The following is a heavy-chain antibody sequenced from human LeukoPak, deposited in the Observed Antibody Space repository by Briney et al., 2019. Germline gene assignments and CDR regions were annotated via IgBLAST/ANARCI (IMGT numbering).Heavy chain of an antibody. J-gene: IGHJ6*04. D-gene: IGHD4-17*01. V-gene: IGHV3-23*01. Sequence: GGSLRLSCAASGFSFRDFAMTWVRQAPGKGREWVSTVSGTGDDTYYSDTVKGRFTMSRDNSENTLDLQMNSLRVEATAVYYCAKILRPVTSFPQFYFFGMDVWGKGATVTVSS. CDR3: AKILRPVTSFPQFYFFGMDV. CDR1: GFSFRDFA. CDR2: VSGTGDDT.